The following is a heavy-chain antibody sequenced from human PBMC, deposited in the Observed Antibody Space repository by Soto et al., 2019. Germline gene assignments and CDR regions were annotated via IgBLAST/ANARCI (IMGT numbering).Heavy chain of an antibody. CDR2: MNPNSGNT. CDR1: GYTFTSYD. J-gene: IGHJ4*02. CDR3: ARGLVNFRTMVRGNVFDY. V-gene: IGHV1-8*01. D-gene: IGHD3-10*01. Sequence: GASVKVSCKASGYTFTSYDINWVRQATGQGLEWMGWMNPNSGNTGYAQKFQGRVTMTRNTSISTAYMELSSLRSEGTAVYYCARGLVNFRTMVRGNVFDYWGQGTLVTVSS.